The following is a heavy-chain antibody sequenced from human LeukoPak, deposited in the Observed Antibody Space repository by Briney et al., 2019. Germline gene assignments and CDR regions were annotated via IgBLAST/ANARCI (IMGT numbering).Heavy chain of an antibody. CDR2: IKQDGSDK. V-gene: IGHV3-7*01. CDR1: GFSFSSYL. D-gene: IGHD2-2*01. CDR3: ARDYCSSSSCHDVFDI. Sequence: AGGSLRLSCAASGFSFSSYLMSWVRQTPGKGLEWVANIKQDGSDKYYVDTVKGRFTISRDNAKNSLYLQMNSLRAEDTAVYYCARDYCSSSSCHDVFDIWGQGTMVTVSS. J-gene: IGHJ3*02.